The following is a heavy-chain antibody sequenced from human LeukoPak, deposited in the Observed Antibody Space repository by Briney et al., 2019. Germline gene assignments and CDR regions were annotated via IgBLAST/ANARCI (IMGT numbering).Heavy chain of an antibody. CDR3: AADSYPYCSSTSCTEQQP. Sequence: GASMKVSCKASGGTFSSYAISWVRQAPGQGLEWMGGIIPIFGTANYAQKFQGRVTITADESTSTAYMELSSLRSEDTAVYYCAADSYPYCSSTSCTEQQPWGQGTLVTVSS. V-gene: IGHV1-69*13. CDR2: IIPIFGTA. J-gene: IGHJ4*02. D-gene: IGHD2-2*01. CDR1: GGTFSSYA.